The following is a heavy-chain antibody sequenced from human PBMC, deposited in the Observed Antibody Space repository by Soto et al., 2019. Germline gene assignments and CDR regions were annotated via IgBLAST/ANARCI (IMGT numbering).Heavy chain of an antibody. V-gene: IGHV3-23*01. CDR1: GLTLYSYV. Sequence: DVQLLESGGDLVQPGGSLRLSCAASGLTLYSYVMSWVRQAPGKGLEWVSGISGGSTYYSDSVKGRFTISRDNSKNTLFLQMNSLRAEDMAAYYCAKGWGDYWGQGTLVTVSS. CDR3: AKGWGDY. CDR2: ISGGST. D-gene: IGHD3-16*01. J-gene: IGHJ4*02.